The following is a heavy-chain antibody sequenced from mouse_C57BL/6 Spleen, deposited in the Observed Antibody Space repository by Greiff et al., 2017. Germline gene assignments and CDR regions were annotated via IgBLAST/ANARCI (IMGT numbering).Heavy chain of an antibody. CDR2: INPSNGGT. CDR1: GYTFTSYW. D-gene: IGHD1-1*01. CDR3: ARGDYYGSSPYYFDY. Sequence: QVQLQQPGTELVKPGASAKLSCKASGYTFTSYWMHWVKQRPGQGLEWIGNINPSNGGTNYNEKFKSKATLTVDKSSSTAYMQLSSLTSEDSAVYYCARGDYYGSSPYYFDYWGQGTTLTVSS. J-gene: IGHJ2*01. V-gene: IGHV1-53*01.